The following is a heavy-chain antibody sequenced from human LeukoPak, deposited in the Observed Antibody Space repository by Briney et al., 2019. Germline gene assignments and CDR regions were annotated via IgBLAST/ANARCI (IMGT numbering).Heavy chain of an antibody. J-gene: IGHJ4*02. CDR2: ISVSGVST. D-gene: IGHD4-17*01. CDR1: GFTFSSYA. Sequence: GGSLRLSCAASGFTFSSYAMSWVRQAPGKGLEWVSGISVSGVSTYYADSVKGRFTISGDNSKNTLYLQMNSLRAEDTALYYCARDPYGDYVFDYWGQGTLITVSS. V-gene: IGHV3-23*01. CDR3: ARDPYGDYVFDY.